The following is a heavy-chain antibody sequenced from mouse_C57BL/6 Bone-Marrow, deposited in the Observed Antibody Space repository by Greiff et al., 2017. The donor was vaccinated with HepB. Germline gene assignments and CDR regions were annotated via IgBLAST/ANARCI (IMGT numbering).Heavy chain of an antibody. Sequence: QVQLQQPGAELVRPGSSVKLSCKASGYTFTSYWMHWVKQRPIQGLEWIGNIDPSDSETHYNQKFKDKATLTVDKSSSTAYMQLSSLTSEDSAVYYCAAYSNYYWYFDGWGTGTTVTVSS. V-gene: IGHV1-52*01. CDR1: GYTFTSYW. J-gene: IGHJ1*03. CDR3: AAYSNYYWYFDG. D-gene: IGHD2-5*01. CDR2: IDPSDSET.